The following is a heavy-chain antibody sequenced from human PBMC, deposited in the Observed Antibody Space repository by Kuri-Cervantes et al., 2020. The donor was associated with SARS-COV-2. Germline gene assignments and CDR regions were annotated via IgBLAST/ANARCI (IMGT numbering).Heavy chain of an antibody. Sequence: GSLRLSCTVSGGSISSSSYYWGWIRQPPGKGLEWIGSIYYSGSTYYNPSLKSRVTISVDTSKNQFSLKLSSVTAADPAVYYCARQSVVASDDWGQGTPVTVSS. CDR3: ARQSVVASDD. CDR2: IYYSGST. V-gene: IGHV4-39*01. CDR1: GGSISSSSYY. D-gene: IGHD2-15*01. J-gene: IGHJ4*02.